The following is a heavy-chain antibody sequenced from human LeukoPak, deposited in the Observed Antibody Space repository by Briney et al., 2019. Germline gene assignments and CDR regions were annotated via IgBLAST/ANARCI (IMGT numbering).Heavy chain of an antibody. CDR3: ARAPYNYAPRRRGWFDP. D-gene: IGHD5-24*01. V-gene: IGHV1-8*01. CDR2: MNPNSGNT. CDR1: GYTFSNYD. J-gene: IGHJ5*02. Sequence: ASVKVSCTASGYTFSNYDINWVRQATGQGLEWMGWMNPNSGNTGYAQKFQGRVTMTRNTSISTAYMELSSLRSEDTAVYYCARAPYNYAPRRRGWFDPWGQGTLVTVSS.